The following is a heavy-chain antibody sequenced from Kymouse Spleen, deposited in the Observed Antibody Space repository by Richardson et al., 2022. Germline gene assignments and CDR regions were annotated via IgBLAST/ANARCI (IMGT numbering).Heavy chain of an antibody. Sequence: QVQLQQWGAGLLKPSETLSLTCAVYGGSFSGYYWSWIRQPPGKGLEWIGEINHSGSTNYNPSLKSRVTISVDTSKNQFSLKLSSVTAADTAVYYCARGQSSSSPFDYWGQGTLVTVSS. J-gene: IGHJ4*02. CDR1: GGSFSGYY. V-gene: IGHV4-34*01. D-gene: IGHD6-6*01. CDR2: INHSGST. CDR3: ARGQSSSSPFDY.